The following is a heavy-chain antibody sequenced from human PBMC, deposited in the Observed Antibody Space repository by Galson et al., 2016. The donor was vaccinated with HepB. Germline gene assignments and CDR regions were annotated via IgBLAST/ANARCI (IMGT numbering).Heavy chain of an antibody. V-gene: IGHV4-59*01. J-gene: IGHJ6*02. D-gene: IGHD5-24*01. Sequence: ETLSLTCTVSGGSISSYYWSWIRQPPGKGLEWIGYVYDSGSTEYNPSLESRVTISLDTSMTRFSLKLGSVTAADTAVYYCARGAARVESHLFTDYYHYGVYVWGQGTSVTVSS. CDR1: GGSISSYY. CDR2: VYDSGST. CDR3: ARGAARVESHLFTDYYHYGVYV.